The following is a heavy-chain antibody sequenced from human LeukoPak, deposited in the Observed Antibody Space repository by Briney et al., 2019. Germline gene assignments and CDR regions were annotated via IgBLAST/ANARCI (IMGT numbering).Heavy chain of an antibody. D-gene: IGHD3-22*01. J-gene: IGHJ4*02. CDR2: ISGSGGST. Sequence: GRSLRLSCAASGFTFSSYAMSWVRQAPGKGLEWVSAISGSGGSTYYADSVKGRFTISRDNSKNTLYLQMSSLRAEDTAVYYCAKDRDYYDSSGYMFDYWGQGTLVTVSS. CDR3: AKDRDYYDSSGYMFDY. CDR1: GFTFSSYA. V-gene: IGHV3-23*01.